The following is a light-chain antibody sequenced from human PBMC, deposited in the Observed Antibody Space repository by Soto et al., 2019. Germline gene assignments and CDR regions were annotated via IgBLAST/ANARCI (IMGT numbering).Light chain of an antibody. CDR2: GAS. Sequence: EIVMTQYPATLSVSPGERATLSCRASQTVSTSLAWYQQKPGRAPRLLIYGASTRASGVPARFSGSGSGTDFTLTINSLEPEDSAVYYCQQRSNWPPTFGPGTKVDIK. CDR1: QTVSTS. V-gene: IGKV3-15*01. J-gene: IGKJ3*01. CDR3: QQRSNWPPT.